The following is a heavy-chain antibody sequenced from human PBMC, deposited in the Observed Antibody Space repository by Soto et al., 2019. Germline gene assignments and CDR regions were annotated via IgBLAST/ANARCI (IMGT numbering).Heavy chain of an antibody. D-gene: IGHD3-22*01. CDR2: ISPNGNNQ. J-gene: IGHJ4*02. V-gene: IGHV3-30*04. Sequence: QVQLVESGGGVVQSGGSLRLSCVDPGFTFTTYALHWIRQAPGKGLEWVAVISPNGNNQYYADSVKGRFTISRDTSESTLYLQMTSLRPDDTAVYYCASGAGFYYDTSRYWGQGTLVTVSS. CDR3: ASGAGFYYDTSRY. CDR1: GFTFTTYA.